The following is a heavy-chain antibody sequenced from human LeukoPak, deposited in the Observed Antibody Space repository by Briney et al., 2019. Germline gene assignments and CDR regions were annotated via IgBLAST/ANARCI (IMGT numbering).Heavy chain of an antibody. D-gene: IGHD6-6*01. CDR2: IYYSGST. Sequence: SETLSLTCIVSGGSISSYYWSWVRQPPGKGLEWIGYIYYSGSTNYNTSLKSRVTISVSTSKIQFSLKLSSVTAADTAVYYCARHSYSTSAGPYDYWGQGTLVTVSS. CDR3: ARHSYSTSAGPYDY. CDR1: GGSISSYY. V-gene: IGHV4-59*08. J-gene: IGHJ4*02.